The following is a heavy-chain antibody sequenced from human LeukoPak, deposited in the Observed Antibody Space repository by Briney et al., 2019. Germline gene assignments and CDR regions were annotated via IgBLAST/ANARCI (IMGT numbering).Heavy chain of an antibody. J-gene: IGHJ5*02. D-gene: IGHD6-13*01. CDR1: GGSLSSDY. CDR3: ARDHSSSWYRRDYNWFDP. Sequence: PSETLSLTCTLSGGSLSSDYWSWIRQPPWKGREGIGYIYYSGSTNYNPSLKSRVTISVDTSKNQFSLKLSSVTAADTAVYYCARDHSSSWYRRDYNWFDPWGQGTLVTVSS. CDR2: IYYSGST. V-gene: IGHV4-59*12.